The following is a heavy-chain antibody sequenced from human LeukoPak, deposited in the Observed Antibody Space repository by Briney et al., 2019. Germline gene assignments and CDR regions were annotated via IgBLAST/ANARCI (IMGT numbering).Heavy chain of an antibody. J-gene: IGHJ4*02. D-gene: IGHD3-10*01. CDR2: IWFDGSSK. CDR3: ARGITMVQGVTYYFDY. V-gene: IGHV3-33*08. CDR1: GFTFSSYS. Sequence: GGSMRLSCAASGFTFSSYSMNWVRQAPGKGPEWVAVIWFDGSSKYYADSVKGRFTISRDNSKNTLYLQMNSLRAEDTAVYYCARGITMVQGVTYYFDYWGQGTLVTVSS.